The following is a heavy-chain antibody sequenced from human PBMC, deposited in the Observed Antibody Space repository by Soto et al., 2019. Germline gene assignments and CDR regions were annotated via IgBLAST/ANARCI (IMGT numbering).Heavy chain of an antibody. CDR3: TRAQDQQQLAHMLDY. CDR2: ISSSSNTI. V-gene: IGHV3-48*02. D-gene: IGHD6-13*01. J-gene: IGHJ4*02. CDR1: GITFSSYV. Sequence: PGWSLRLSCAASGITFSSYVMSWVRQAPGKGLEWVSYISSSSNTIYYADSVKGRFTISRDNAKNSLYLQMNSLRDEDTAVYYCTRAQDQQQLAHMLDYWGQGTLVTVSS.